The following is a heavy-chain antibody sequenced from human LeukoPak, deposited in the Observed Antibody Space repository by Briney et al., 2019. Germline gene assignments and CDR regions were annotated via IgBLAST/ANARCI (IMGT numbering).Heavy chain of an antibody. CDR2: IKSKTDGGTT. CDR1: GFTFSNAW. V-gene: IGHV3-15*07. Sequence: GSLRLSCAASGFTFSNAWMNWVRQAPGKGLEWVGRIKSKTDGGTTDYAAPVKGRFTISRDDSKNTLYLQMNSLKTEDTAVYYCTTASWIQLWYYYYGMDVWGQGTTVTVSS. D-gene: IGHD5-18*01. J-gene: IGHJ6*02. CDR3: TTASWIQLWYYYYGMDV.